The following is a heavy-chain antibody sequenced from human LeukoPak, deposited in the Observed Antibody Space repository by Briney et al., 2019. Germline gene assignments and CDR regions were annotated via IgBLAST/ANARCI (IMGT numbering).Heavy chain of an antibody. CDR3: ASGYYSGWYIPYY. D-gene: IGHD6-19*01. J-gene: IGHJ4*02. V-gene: IGHV3-7*01. CDR1: GFTFSTSW. CDR2: IKEDGSAK. Sequence: GGSLRLSCVASGFTFSTSWMIWVRQAPGKGLEWVANIKEDGSAKYYVDSVKGRFTIPRDNAKNSLYLQMNSLRAEDTAVYYCASGYYSGWYIPYYWGQGTLVTVSS.